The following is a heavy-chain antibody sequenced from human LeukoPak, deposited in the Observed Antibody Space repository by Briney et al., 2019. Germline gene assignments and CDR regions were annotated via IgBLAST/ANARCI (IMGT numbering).Heavy chain of an antibody. CDR1: GYSFTSNY. CDR3: ARDQEAFGY. CDR2: IYPRDGST. V-gene: IGHV1-46*01. Sequence: ASVKVSCKASGYSFTSNYIHWVRQAPGQGLEWMGMIYPRDGSTSYAQKFQRRVTVTRDTSTSTVHMELSGLRSEDTAVYYCARDQEAFGYWGQGTMVTVSS. J-gene: IGHJ4*02.